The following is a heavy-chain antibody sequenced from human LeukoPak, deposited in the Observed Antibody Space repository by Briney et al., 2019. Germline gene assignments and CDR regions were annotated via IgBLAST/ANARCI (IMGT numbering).Heavy chain of an antibody. CDR1: GFTFDDYA. D-gene: IGHD2-15*01. CDR3: AKANSYCSGGSCYRYYFDY. Sequence: GGSLRLSCAASGFTFDDYAMHWVRQAPGKGLEWVSGISWNSGSIGYADSVKGRFTISRDNAKNSLYLQMNSLRAEDTALYYCAKANSYCSGGSCYRYYFDYWGQGTLVTVSS. CDR2: ISWNSGSI. J-gene: IGHJ4*02. V-gene: IGHV3-9*01.